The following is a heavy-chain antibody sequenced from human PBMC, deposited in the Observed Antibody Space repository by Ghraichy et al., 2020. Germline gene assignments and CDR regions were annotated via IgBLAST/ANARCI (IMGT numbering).Heavy chain of an antibody. CDR2: ISYDGSNK. Sequence: GGSLRLSCAASGFTFSSYGMHWVRQAPGKGLEWVAVISYDGSNKYYADSVKGRFTISRANSKNTLYLQMNSLRAEDTAVYYCAKDRGDYGSVYPYYYYGMDVWGQGTTVTVSS. D-gene: IGHD4-17*01. V-gene: IGHV3-30*18. J-gene: IGHJ6*02. CDR1: GFTFSSYG. CDR3: AKDRGDYGSVYPYYYYGMDV.